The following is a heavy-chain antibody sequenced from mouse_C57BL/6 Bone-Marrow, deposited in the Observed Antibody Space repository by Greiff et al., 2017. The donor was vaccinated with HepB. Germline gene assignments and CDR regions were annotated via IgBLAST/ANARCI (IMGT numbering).Heavy chain of an antibody. CDR2: INYDGSST. CDR3: ARDRGYYIDY. J-gene: IGHJ2*01. CDR1: GFTFSDYY. D-gene: IGHD3-1*01. Sequence: EVKLVESEGGLVQPGSSMKLSCTASGFTFSDYYMAWVRQVPEKGLEWVANINYDGSSTYYLDSLKSRFIISRDNAKNILYLQMSSLKSEDTATYYCARDRGYYIDYWGQGTTLTVSS. V-gene: IGHV5-16*01.